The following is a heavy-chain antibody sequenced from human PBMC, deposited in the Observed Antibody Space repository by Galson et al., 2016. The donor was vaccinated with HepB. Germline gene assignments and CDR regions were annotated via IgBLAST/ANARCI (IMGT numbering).Heavy chain of an antibody. V-gene: IGHV3-53*01. CDR1: GFTVSNNY. Sequence: SLRLSCAVSGFTVSNNYMSWVRQAPGTGLEWVSVMYSGGGTYYADSVRGRFTISRDNSKNTVYLQMNSLRAEDTAVYYCARLVLYDTSGSYYWGQGTLVTVSS. CDR2: MYSGGGT. D-gene: IGHD3-22*01. CDR3: ARLVLYDTSGSYY. J-gene: IGHJ4*02.